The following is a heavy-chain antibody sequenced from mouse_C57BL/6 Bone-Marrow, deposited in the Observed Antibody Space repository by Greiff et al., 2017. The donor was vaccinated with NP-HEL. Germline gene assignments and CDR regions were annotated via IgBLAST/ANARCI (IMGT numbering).Heavy chain of an antibody. CDR2: ISYDGSN. J-gene: IGHJ2*01. V-gene: IGHV3-6*01. CDR1: GYSITSGYY. CDR3: ARDWDVGDFDY. Sequence: VQLQESGPGLVKPSQSLSLTCSVTGYSITSGYYWNWIRQFPGNKLEWMGYISYDGSNNYNPSLKNRISITRDTSKNQFFLKLNSVTTEDTATYYCARDWDVGDFDYWGQGTTLTVSS. D-gene: IGHD4-1*01.